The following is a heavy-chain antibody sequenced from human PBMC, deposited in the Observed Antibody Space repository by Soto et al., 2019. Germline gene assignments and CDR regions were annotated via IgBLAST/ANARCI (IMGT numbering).Heavy chain of an antibody. CDR3: VSAILAGSDYFGMPAY. Sequence: SQTLSLTCAISGDSVSSNSAAWNWIRQSPSRGLEWLGRTYYRSKWYNDYAVSVKSRITVNPDTSKNQFSLQLNSVTPEDSAVYYCVSAILAGSDYFGMPAYCGQGTLVTGSS. CDR1: GDSVSSNSAA. V-gene: IGHV6-1*01. J-gene: IGHJ4*02. CDR2: TYYRSKWYN. D-gene: IGHD4-17*01.